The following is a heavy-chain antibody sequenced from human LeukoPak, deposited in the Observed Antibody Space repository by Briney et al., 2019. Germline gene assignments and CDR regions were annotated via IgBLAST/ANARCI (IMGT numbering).Heavy chain of an antibody. CDR3: ARQVTGYPLPLNWFDP. CDR1: GGSISSSSYY. V-gene: IGHV4-39*07. J-gene: IGHJ5*02. D-gene: IGHD3-9*01. Sequence: SETLSLTCTVSGGSISSSSYYWGWIRQPPGKGLEWLGSIYYSGSTYYNPSLKSRVTISVDTSKNQFSLKLSSVTAADTAVYYCARQVTGYPLPLNWFDPWGQGTLVTVSS. CDR2: IYYSGST.